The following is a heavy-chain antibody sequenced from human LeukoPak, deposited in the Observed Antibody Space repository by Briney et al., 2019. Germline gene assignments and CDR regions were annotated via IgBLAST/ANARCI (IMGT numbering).Heavy chain of an antibody. CDR2: ISAYNGNT. CDR1: GYTFTSYG. CDR3: ARDEFDFWSGYRYGMDV. V-gene: IGHV1-18*01. J-gene: IGHJ6*02. D-gene: IGHD3-3*01. Sequence: ASVKVSCKASGYTFTSYGISWVRQAPGQGLEWMGWISAYNGNTNYAQKLQGRVIMTTDTSTSTAYMELRSLRSDDTAVYYCARDEFDFWSGYRYGMDVWGQGTTVTVSS.